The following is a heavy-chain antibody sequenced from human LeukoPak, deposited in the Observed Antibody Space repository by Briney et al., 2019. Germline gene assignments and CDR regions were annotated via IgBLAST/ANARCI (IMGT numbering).Heavy chain of an antibody. Sequence: PSETLSLTCTVSGGSISSYYWSWIRQPPGKGLEWIGYIHYSGSTNYNPSLKSRVTISVDTSKNQFSLKLSSVTAADTAVYYCARGGGVAGTPYNPYDYWSQGTLVTVSS. J-gene: IGHJ4*02. CDR2: IHYSGST. D-gene: IGHD6-19*01. CDR1: GGSISSYY. CDR3: ARGGGVAGTPYNPYDY. V-gene: IGHV4-59*01.